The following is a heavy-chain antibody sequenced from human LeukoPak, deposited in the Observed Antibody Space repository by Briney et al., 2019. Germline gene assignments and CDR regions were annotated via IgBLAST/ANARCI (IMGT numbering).Heavy chain of an antibody. CDR2: IIPILGIA. J-gene: IGHJ6*02. V-gene: IGHV1-69*04. Sequence: ASVKVSCKASGGTFSSYAISWVRQAPGQGLEWMGRIIPILGIANYAQKFQGRVTITADKSTSTAYMELSSLRSEDTAVYYCAISAGYTSPYYYYYGMDVWGQGTTVTVSS. CDR3: AISAGYTSPYYYYYGMDV. CDR1: GGTFSSYA. D-gene: IGHD6-13*01.